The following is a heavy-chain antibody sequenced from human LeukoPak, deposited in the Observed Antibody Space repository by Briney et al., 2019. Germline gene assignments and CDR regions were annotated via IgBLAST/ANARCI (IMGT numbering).Heavy chain of an antibody. CDR2: ISSSSSYI. CDR1: GFTFSSYS. J-gene: IGHJ4*02. D-gene: IGHD6-6*01. CDR3: ARVVPYSSSYFYY. Sequence: HPGGSLRLSCAASGFTFSSYSMNWVRQAPGKGLEWVSSISSSSSYIFYADSVKGRFTISRNNAKNSLYLQMNSLRADDTAVYYCARVVPYSSSYFYYWGQGTLGTVSS. V-gene: IGHV3-21*01.